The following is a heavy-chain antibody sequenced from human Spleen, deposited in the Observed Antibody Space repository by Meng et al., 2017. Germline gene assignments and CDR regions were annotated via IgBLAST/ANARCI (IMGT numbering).Heavy chain of an antibody. Sequence: GGSLRLSCTASGFTFSNYEMNWVRQAPGKGLEWISYISSSGSGSTIYHADSVKGRFTISRDNSKNSLYLQMNSLRAEDTAVYYCAGGWGCPDYWGQGTLVTVSS. D-gene: IGHD6-19*01. CDR3: AGGWGCPDY. CDR2: ISSSGSGSTI. J-gene: IGHJ4*02. CDR1: GFTFSNYE. V-gene: IGHV3-48*03.